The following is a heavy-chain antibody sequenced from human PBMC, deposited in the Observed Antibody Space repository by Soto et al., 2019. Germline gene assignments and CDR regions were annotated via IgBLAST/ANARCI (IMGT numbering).Heavy chain of an antibody. CDR3: TTGLDGPAAAGTGDQIFDY. CDR1: GFTFSNAW. D-gene: IGHD6-13*01. Sequence: PGGSLRLSCAASGFTFSNAWMSWVRQAPGKGLEWVGRIKSKTDGGTTDYAAPVKGRFTISRDDSKNTLYLQMNSLKTEDTAVYYCTTGLDGPAAAGTGDQIFDYWGREPWSPSPQ. J-gene: IGHJ4*02. V-gene: IGHV3-15*01. CDR2: IKSKTDGGTT.